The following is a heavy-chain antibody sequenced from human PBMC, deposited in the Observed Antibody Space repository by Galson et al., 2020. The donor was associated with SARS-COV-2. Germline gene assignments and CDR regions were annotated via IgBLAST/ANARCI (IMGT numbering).Heavy chain of an antibody. CDR2: INTDGSTT. V-gene: IGHV3-74*01. CDR1: GFTFSSYW. CDR3: ARSGLGFGASEFDY. J-gene: IGHJ4*02. Sequence: GESLKISCAASGFTFSSYWIHWVRQAPGKGLVWVSRINTDGSTTNYADSVRGRFTISRDNAKNTLYLQMNTLRAEDTAVYYCARSGLGFGASEFDYWGQGTLVTVSS. D-gene: IGHD3-3*01.